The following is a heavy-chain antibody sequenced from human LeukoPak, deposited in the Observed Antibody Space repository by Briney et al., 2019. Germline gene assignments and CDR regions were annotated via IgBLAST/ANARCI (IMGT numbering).Heavy chain of an antibody. CDR3: ARDSRRHNWFDP. J-gene: IGHJ5*02. CDR2: INHSGST. D-gene: IGHD2-15*01. Sequence: SETLSLTCAVYGGSFSGSYWTWIRQPPGKGLNWIGEINHSGSTNYNPSLKSRVTISVDTSKSQFSLKLSSVTAADTAVYYCARDSRRHNWFDPWGQGTLVTVSS. CDR1: GGSFSGSY. V-gene: IGHV4-34*01.